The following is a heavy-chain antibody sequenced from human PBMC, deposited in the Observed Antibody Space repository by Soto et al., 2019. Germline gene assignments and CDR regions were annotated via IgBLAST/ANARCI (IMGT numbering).Heavy chain of an antibody. V-gene: IGHV4-39*02. CDR3: ATVLIGATRHPDSDS. Sequence: SETLSLTCTVSGGSISNNNYYWAWIRQPPGKGLSWIASIYYDGSTYYNSSLKSRVTISRDTSKNHFSLRLTSMTAADTAVYYCATVLIGATRHPDSDSWGQGTLVTVSS. CDR2: IYYDGST. D-gene: IGHD2-15*01. CDR1: GGSISNNNYY. J-gene: IGHJ4*02.